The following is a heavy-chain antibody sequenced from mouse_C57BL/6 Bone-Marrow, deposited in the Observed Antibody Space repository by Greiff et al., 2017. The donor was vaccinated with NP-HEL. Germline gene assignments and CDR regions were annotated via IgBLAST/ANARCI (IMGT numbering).Heavy chain of an antibody. V-gene: IGHV1-80*01. CDR2: SYPGDGDT. CDR1: GYEFSNYW. Sequence: VQLQQSGAELVKPGASVKISCKASGYEFSNYWMNWVKQRPGKGLEWIGQSYPGDGDTNLNGKVKDKATLTADTSYSTAYMQLSRLTSENTAVYFCARGAYWGQGTLVTVSA. CDR3: ARGAY. J-gene: IGHJ3*01.